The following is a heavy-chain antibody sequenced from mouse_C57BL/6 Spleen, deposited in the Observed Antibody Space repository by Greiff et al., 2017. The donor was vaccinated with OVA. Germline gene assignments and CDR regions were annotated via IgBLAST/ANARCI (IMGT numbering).Heavy chain of an antibody. J-gene: IGHJ2*01. V-gene: IGHV1-15*01. CDR1: GYTFTDYE. Sequence: VKLQESGAELVRPGASVTLSCKASGYTFTDYEMHWVKQTPVHGLEWIGAIDPETGGTAYNQKFKGKAILTADKSSSTAYMELRSLTSEDSAVYYCSRSYYYGSTEYYFDYWGQGTTLTVSS. CDR3: SRSYYYGSTEYYFDY. D-gene: IGHD1-1*01. CDR2: IDPETGGT.